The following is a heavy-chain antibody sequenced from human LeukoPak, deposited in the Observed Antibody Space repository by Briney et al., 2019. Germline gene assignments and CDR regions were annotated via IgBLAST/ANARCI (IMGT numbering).Heavy chain of an antibody. CDR2: INTDGKTT. V-gene: IGHV3-74*01. CDR3: ARDYPPY. Sequence: GRSLRLSCVASGFTVSSSWMHWVRQAPGKGLVWVSRINTDGKTTTYADSVKGRFTISRDNTKNTLYLQMNSLNAEDTALYYCARDYPPYWGQGTLVTVSA. J-gene: IGHJ4*02. CDR1: GFTVSSSW.